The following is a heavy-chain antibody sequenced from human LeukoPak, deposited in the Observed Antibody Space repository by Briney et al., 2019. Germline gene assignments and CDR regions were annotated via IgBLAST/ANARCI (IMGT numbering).Heavy chain of an antibody. CDR2: IDLDGTGK. Sequence: GGSLRLSCAASGFTFSSYWMTWVRQAPGKGLEWVANIDLDGTGKYYVDSVKGRFTISRDNAKNSLYLQMNSLRAEDTAVYYCAGKVTAIHWGQGTLVTVST. V-gene: IGHV3-7*02. CDR1: GFTFSSYW. J-gene: IGHJ4*02. CDR3: AGKVTAIH. D-gene: IGHD2-21*02.